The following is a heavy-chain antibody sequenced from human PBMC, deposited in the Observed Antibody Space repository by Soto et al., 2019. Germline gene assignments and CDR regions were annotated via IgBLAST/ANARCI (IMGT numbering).Heavy chain of an antibody. D-gene: IGHD2-2*01. Sequence: QVQLVQSGGEVKRPGASVKVSCKTSGYTFSNYGIPWVRQAPGQHLEWLGWISLYSDGTNYAQKFQGRVSMTTDPSTTTAYMELRSLRSDDTAVYYCARVVPGAEAWFGPWGQGTLVTVSS. V-gene: IGHV1-18*01. J-gene: IGHJ5*02. CDR3: ARVVPGAEAWFGP. CDR2: ISLYSDGT. CDR1: GYTFSNYG.